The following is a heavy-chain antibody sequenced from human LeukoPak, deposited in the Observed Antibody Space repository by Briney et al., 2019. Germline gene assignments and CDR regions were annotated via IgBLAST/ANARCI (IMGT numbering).Heavy chain of an antibody. J-gene: IGHJ4*02. Sequence: SETLSLTCAVNGGSFSGYYWSWIRQPPGKGLEWIGEINHSGSTNYNPSLKSRVTISVDTSKNQFSLKLSSVTAADTAVYYCARAIAARPRLRYSSSPFDYWGQGTLVTVSS. D-gene: IGHD6-6*01. CDR3: ARAIAARPRLRYSSSPFDY. CDR1: GGSFSGYY. CDR2: INHSGST. V-gene: IGHV4-34*01.